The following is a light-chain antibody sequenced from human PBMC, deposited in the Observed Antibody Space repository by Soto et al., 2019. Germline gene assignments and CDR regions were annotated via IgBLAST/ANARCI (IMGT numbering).Light chain of an antibody. V-gene: IGLV6-57*03. CDR1: SGSIASNY. CDR2: EDN. J-gene: IGLJ2*01. CDR3: QSYDSSSLV. Sequence: NFMLTQPHSVSESPGKTVTISCTPSSGSIASNYVQWYQQRPGSAPTTVIYEDNQRPSGVPDRFSGSIDSSSNSASLTISGLKTEDEADYYCQSYDSSSLVFGGGTKLTVL.